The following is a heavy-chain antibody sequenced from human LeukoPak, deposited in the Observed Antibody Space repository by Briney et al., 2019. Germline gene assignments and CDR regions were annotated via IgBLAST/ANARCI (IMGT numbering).Heavy chain of an antibody. V-gene: IGHV4-59*01. J-gene: IGHJ6*03. CDR1: GGSISSYY. Sequence: SETLSHTCTVSGGSISSYYWSWIRQPPGKGLEWIGYIYYSGSTNYNPSLKSRVTISVDTSKNQFSLKLSSVTAADTAVYYCASGAYSFYYMDVWGKGTRVTISS. D-gene: IGHD5-18*01. CDR3: ASGAYSFYYMDV. CDR2: IYYSGST.